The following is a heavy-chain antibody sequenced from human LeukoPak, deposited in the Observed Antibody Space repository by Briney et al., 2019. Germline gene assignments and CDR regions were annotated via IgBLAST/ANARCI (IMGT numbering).Heavy chain of an antibody. CDR1: GVSISSTSHY. V-gene: IGHV4-39*07. Sequence: KPSETLSLTCSVTGVSISSTSHYWAWIRQAPGREPQWIGTMYFTGTTYHNPSLKNRVTLSIDKSTNQSSLKLTSVTAADTAIYFCARDLLLRSSFDPWGQGTLVTVSS. CDR2: MYFTGTT. J-gene: IGHJ5*02. D-gene: IGHD1-26*01. CDR3: ARDLLLRSSFDP.